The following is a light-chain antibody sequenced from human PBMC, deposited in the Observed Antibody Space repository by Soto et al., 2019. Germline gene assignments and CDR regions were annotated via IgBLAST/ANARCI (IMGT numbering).Light chain of an antibody. V-gene: IGKV3-20*01. Sequence: EIVMTQSPATLSVSPGERATLSCRASQSVNSRLAWYQQKAGQAPRLLIYGASSRATGIPDRFSGSGSGTHFTLTISRLEPEDFAVYYCQHYGSSPWTFGQGTKVDIK. CDR3: QHYGSSPWT. CDR1: QSVNSR. CDR2: GAS. J-gene: IGKJ1*01.